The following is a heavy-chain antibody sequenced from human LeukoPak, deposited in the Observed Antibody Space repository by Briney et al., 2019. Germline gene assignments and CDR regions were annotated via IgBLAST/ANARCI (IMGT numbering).Heavy chain of an antibody. CDR1: GFTSSSHS. V-gene: IGHV3-23*01. CDR3: AKAPIPRYFDY. J-gene: IGHJ4*02. Sequence: GGSMRLSCALSGFTSSSHSVSWVRQLPGSGLEWDAAISGSGGSTYYTNSEKGRFTTYRDNSKHTLCLQMNSLRAEDTAVYYCAKAPIPRYFDYWGQGTLDTVSS. D-gene: IGHD2-21*01. CDR2: ISGSGGST.